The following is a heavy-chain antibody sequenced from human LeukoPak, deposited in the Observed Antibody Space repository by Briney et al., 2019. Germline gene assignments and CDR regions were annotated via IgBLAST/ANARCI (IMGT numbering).Heavy chain of an antibody. Sequence: GGSLRLSCAASGFTFSDYYMSWIRQAPGKGLERVSYISSSSSTIYHADSVKGRFTISRDNAKNTLYLQMNSLRAEDTAVYYCAKDRVLRYFDWLLAPDAFDIWGQGTMVTVSS. CDR1: GFTFSDYY. CDR2: ISSSSSTI. V-gene: IGHV3-11*01. D-gene: IGHD3-9*01. CDR3: AKDRVLRYFDWLLAPDAFDI. J-gene: IGHJ3*02.